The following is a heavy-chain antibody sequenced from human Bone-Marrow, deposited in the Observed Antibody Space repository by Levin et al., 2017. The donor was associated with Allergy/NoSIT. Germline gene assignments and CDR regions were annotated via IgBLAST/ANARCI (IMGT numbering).Heavy chain of an antibody. CDR2: IKSNTDGGTT. CDR3: STDWWQRDY. D-gene: IGHD2-15*01. Sequence: GGSLRLSCAASGFTFRNAWMSWVRQAPGKGLEWVGRIKSNTDGGTTDDAAPVKGRFTISRDDPKNMLYLQMNSLKIEDTAVYYCSTDWWQRDYWGQGTLVTVSS. J-gene: IGHJ4*02. CDR1: GFTFRNAW. V-gene: IGHV3-15*01.